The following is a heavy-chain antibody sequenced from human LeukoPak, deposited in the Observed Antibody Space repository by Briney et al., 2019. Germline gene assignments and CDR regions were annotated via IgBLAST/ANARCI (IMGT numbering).Heavy chain of an antibody. D-gene: IGHD3-16*02. V-gene: IGHV1-18*01. Sequence: ASVKVSCKASGYTFTCYGISWVRQARGQGLEWMGWISAYNGNTNYAQKLQGRVNMTTDTSTSTAYMELRSVRSDDTAVYYCAIGIMITFGGVVATGEHYWGQGTLVTVSS. J-gene: IGHJ4*02. CDR1: GYTFTCYG. CDR3: AIGIMITFGGVVATGEHY. CDR2: ISAYNGNT.